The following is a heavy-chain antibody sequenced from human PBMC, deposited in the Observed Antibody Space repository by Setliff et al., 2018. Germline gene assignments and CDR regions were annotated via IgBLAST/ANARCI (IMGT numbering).Heavy chain of an antibody. CDR1: GYSFTSYW. CDR3: ARVTPDYYYYYGMDV. J-gene: IGHJ6*02. D-gene: IGHD5-18*01. V-gene: IGHV5-51*01. Sequence: LGESLKISCRGSGYSFTSYWIGWVRQMPGEGLEWMGIIYPGDSDTRYSPSFQGQVTISADKSISTAYLQWSSLKASDTAMYYCARVTPDYYYYYGMDVWGQGTTVTVSS. CDR2: IYPGDSDT.